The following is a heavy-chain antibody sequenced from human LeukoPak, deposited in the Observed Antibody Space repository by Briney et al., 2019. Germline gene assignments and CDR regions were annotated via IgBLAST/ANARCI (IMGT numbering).Heavy chain of an antibody. CDR2: IYSGGST. D-gene: IGHD2-15*01. V-gene: IGHV3-53*01. J-gene: IGHJ4*02. CDR3: ARGYCSGGSCYAFGF. CDR1: GFTVSSNY. Sequence: PGGSLRLSCAASGFTVSSNYMSWVRQAPGKGLEWVSVIYSGGSTYYADSVKGRFTISRDNSKNTLYLQMNSLRAEDTAVYYCARGYCSGGSCYAFGFWGQGTLVTVSS.